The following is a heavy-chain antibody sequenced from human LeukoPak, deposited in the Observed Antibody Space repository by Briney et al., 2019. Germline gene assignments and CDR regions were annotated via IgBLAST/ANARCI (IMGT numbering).Heavy chain of an antibody. CDR1: GFTFSSYE. J-gene: IGHJ3*02. CDR3: ARTRPFQATTKAFDI. Sequence: GGSLRLSCAASGFTFSSYEMNWVRQAPGKGLEWVSYISSSGSTIYYADSVKGRFTISRDNAKNSLYLQMNSLRAEDTAVYYCARTRPFQATTKAFDIWGQGTMVTVSS. V-gene: IGHV3-48*03. D-gene: IGHD5-12*01. CDR2: ISSSGSTI.